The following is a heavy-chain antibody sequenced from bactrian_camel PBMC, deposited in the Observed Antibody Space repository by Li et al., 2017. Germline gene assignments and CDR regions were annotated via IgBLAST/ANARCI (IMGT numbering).Heavy chain of an antibody. D-gene: IGHD1*01. CDR3: ATHPRDRNMYAGFGH. CDR2: ISSDGST. CDR1: GSTFDDLD. Sequence: VQLVESGGGSVQAGGSLRLSCTASGSTFDDLDMAWYRQAAGNECELVSRISSDGSTYYTDSAKGRFTTSQDNVNNTVYLQMNSLKSEDAAVYYCATHPRDRNMYAGFGHWGQGTQVTVS. J-gene: IGHJ4*01. V-gene: IGHV3S63*01.